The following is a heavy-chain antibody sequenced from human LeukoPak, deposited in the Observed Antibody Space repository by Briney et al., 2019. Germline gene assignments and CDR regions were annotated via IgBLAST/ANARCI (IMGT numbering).Heavy chain of an antibody. J-gene: IGHJ4*02. V-gene: IGHV4-4*02. CDR3: AGGPTSSFDY. D-gene: IGHD2-2*01. Sequence: PSETLSLTCAVSGGSISSNNWWSWVRQPPGKGLEWIGEISHSGSTGYNPSLKSRVTISVDRSKKQFSLKVSSVTAADTAVYYCAGGPTSSFDYWGQGTLVAVSS. CDR2: ISHSGST. CDR1: GGSISSNNW.